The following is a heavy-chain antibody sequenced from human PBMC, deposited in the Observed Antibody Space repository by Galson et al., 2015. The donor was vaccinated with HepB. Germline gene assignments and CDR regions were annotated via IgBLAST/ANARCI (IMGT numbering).Heavy chain of an antibody. CDR1: GGSFTAYY. CDR2: IHHSGST. CDR3: ARAANFHDISSSLKAAFDY. J-gene: IGHJ4*02. D-gene: IGHD3-22*01. Sequence: LSLTCAVYGGSFTAYYLRWLRPSPEGGLEWIGEIHHSGSTNYNPSLRGRLTVSVDTSKKQVSLRLSSVTSADPAVYYCARAANFHDISSSLKAAFDYWGQGALVPASS. V-gene: IGHV4-34*01.